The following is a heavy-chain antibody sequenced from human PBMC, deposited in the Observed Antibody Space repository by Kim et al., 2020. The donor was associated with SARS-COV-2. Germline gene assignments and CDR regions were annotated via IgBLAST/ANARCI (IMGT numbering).Heavy chain of an antibody. CDR3: ARRVTMVRGVNPSAFDI. V-gene: IGHV1-18*04. J-gene: IGHJ3*02. CDR2: ISAYNGNT. Sequence: ASVKVSCKASGYTFTSYGISWVRQAPGQGLEWMGWISAYNGNTNYAQKLQGRVTMTTDTSTSTAYMELRSLRSDDTAVYYCARRVTMVRGVNPSAFDIWGQGTMVTVSS. D-gene: IGHD3-10*01. CDR1: GYTFTSYG.